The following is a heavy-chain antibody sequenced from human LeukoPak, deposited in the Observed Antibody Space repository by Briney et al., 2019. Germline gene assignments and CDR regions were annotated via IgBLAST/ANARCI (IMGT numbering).Heavy chain of an antibody. CDR2: ISNSGGRT. D-gene: IGHD5-12*01. CDR1: GFTFSSYA. V-gene: IGHV3-23*01. Sequence: GGSLRLSCAASGFTFSSYAMSWVRQAPGKGLEWVSSISNSGGRTFYTDSVKGRFTISRDNSKITLYLQMNSLRAEDTAVYYCAKSYNGYESKPNYWGQGTLVTVSS. CDR3: AKSYNGYESKPNY. J-gene: IGHJ4*02.